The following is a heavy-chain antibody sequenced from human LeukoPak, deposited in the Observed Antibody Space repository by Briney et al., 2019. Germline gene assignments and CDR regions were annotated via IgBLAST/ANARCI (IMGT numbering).Heavy chain of an antibody. J-gene: IGHJ4*02. CDR1: GFTFTSSA. CDR2: IVVGGGNT. V-gene: IGHV1-58*01. CDR3: AAGLGDTSGYYYVFGLS. D-gene: IGHD3-22*01. Sequence: GASVTVSCKASGFTFTSSAVQWVRQARGQRLEWIGWIVVGGGNTNYAQKFQERVTITRDMSTSTAYMELSSLRSGDTAVYYCAAGLGDTSGYYYVFGLSWGQGTLVTVSS.